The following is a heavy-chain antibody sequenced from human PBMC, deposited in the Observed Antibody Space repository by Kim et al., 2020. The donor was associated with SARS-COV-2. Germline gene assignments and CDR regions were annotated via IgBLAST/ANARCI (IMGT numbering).Heavy chain of an antibody. CDR2: VSGGGERT. Sequence: GGSLRLSCAGSGFTFSSYAMSWVRQTAGKGLEWVSSVSGGGERTFYADSVKGRLTISRDNSKNTLFLQMNSLRAEDTAVYYCTARIVLRGADDYWGQGTLVTVSS. CDR1: GFTFSSYA. V-gene: IGHV3-23*01. D-gene: IGHD2-8*01. CDR3: TARIVLRGADDY. J-gene: IGHJ4*02.